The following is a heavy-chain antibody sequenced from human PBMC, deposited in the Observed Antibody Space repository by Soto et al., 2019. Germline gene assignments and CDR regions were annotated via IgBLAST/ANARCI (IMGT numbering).Heavy chain of an antibody. CDR2: ISSSSSDK. CDR3: ARGLTYCGGDCYDY. Sequence: PGGSLRLSCAASRFTFSDYYMSLIRQSPGKGLEWVSYISSSSSDKNYADSVKGRFTVSREHAKNSLYMQMSSLRAEDTAVYYCARGLTYCGGDCYDYWGKGT. V-gene: IGHV3-11*06. CDR1: RFTFSDYY. D-gene: IGHD2-21*01. J-gene: IGHJ4*02.